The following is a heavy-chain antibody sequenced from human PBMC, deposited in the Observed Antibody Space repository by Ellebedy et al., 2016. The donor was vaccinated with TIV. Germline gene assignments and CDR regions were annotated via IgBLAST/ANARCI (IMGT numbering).Heavy chain of an antibody. J-gene: IGHJ4*02. V-gene: IGHV1-46*01. CDR1: GYTFTSYH. CDR2: INPSGGST. CDR3: ARGYGDLDY. D-gene: IGHD4-17*01. Sequence: AASVKVSCKASGYTFTSYHMHWVRQPPRQGLEWMRIINPSGGSTSYAQKFQARVTMTRDTSTNTFYMELSSLRSGDTAVYYCARGYGDLDYWGQGTLVTVSS.